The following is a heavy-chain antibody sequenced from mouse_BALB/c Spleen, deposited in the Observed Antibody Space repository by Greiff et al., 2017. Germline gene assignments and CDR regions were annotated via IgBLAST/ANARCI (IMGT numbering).Heavy chain of an antibody. CDR1: GYTFSSYW. Sequence: QVQLKESGAELMKPGASVKISCKATGYTFSSYWIEWVKQRPGHGLEWIGEILPGSGSTNYNETFKGKATFTADTSANTAYMQLSSLTSEDSDVDYCAITRATEADWGQGTLVTVSA. D-gene: IGHD1-2*01. CDR2: ILPGSGST. V-gene: IGHV1-9*01. CDR3: AITRATEAD. J-gene: IGHJ3*01.